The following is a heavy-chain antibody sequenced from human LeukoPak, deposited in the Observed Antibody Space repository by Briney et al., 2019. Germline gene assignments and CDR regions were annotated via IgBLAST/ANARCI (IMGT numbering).Heavy chain of an antibody. V-gene: IGHV4-59*01. J-gene: IGHJ3*02. Sequence: SETLSLTCTVSGGYISSYYWSWIRQPPGKGLEWIGYIYYSGSTNYNPSLKSRVTISVDTSKNQFSLKLSSVTAADTAVYYCARYMVATFVHAFDIWGQGTMVTVSS. CDR3: ARYMVATFVHAFDI. CDR2: IYYSGST. CDR1: GGYISSYY. D-gene: IGHD5-12*01.